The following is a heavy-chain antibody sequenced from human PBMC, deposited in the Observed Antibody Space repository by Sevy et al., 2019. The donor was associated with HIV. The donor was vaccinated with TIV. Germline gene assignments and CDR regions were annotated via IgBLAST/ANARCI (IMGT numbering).Heavy chain of an antibody. D-gene: IGHD5-12*01. J-gene: IGHJ4*02. V-gene: IGHV4-61*02. CDR3: ARAEGDGYHYGYFDS. CDR1: GGSIRSGRYY. Sequence: SETLSLTCTVSGGSIRSGRYYWTWIRQPAGKGLEWIGRIFPSGGSNFNPSMMSRVSMSIETSKKQVSLRLTSVTAAETAVYYCARAEGDGYHYGYFDSWGPGTLVTVSS. CDR2: IFPSGGS.